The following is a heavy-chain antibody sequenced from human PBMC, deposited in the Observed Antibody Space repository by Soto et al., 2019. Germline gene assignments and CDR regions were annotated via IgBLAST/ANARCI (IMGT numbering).Heavy chain of an antibody. CDR1: GDSISNYY. Sequence: SETLSLTCTVSGDSISNYYWTWIRQPPGNGLEWIGYIYYSGSTNYNPSLKSRVTISVDTSKKQFSLKLSSVTAADTAMYYCARNNYANQTRIFDFWGLGPLVTVSS. CDR3: ARNNYANQTRIFDF. CDR2: IYYSGST. J-gene: IGHJ4*02. D-gene: IGHD2-8*01. V-gene: IGHV4-59*01.